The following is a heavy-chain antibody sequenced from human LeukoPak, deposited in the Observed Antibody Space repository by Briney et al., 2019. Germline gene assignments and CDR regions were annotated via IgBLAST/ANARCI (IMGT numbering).Heavy chain of an antibody. CDR2: IYYSGST. V-gene: IGHV4-39*01. Sequence: WETLSLTCTVSGGSISSSSYYWGWIRQPPGKGLEWIGSIYYSGSTYYNPSLKSRVTISVDTSKNQFSLKLSSVTAADTAVYYCARRPSGWLLDYYFDYWGQGTLVTVSS. D-gene: IGHD6-19*01. J-gene: IGHJ4*02. CDR3: ARRPSGWLLDYYFDY. CDR1: GGSISSSSYY.